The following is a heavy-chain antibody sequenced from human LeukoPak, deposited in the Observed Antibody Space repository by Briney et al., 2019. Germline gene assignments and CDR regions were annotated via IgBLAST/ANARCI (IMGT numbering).Heavy chain of an antibody. Sequence: GGSLRLSCAASGFTFSDYYMSWIRQAPGKGLEWVANIKQDGSEKHYVDSGKGRFTISRDNAKNSLYLQMNSLRAEDTAVYYCARGLENIDYWGQGTLVTVSS. CDR3: ARGLENIDY. CDR2: IKQDGSEK. CDR1: GFTFSDYY. D-gene: IGHD2/OR15-2a*01. J-gene: IGHJ4*02. V-gene: IGHV3-7*03.